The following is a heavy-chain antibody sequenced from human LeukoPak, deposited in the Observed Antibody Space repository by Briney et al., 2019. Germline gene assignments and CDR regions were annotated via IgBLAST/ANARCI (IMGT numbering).Heavy chain of an antibody. CDR2: ISSSSTSI. CDR1: GFTFSSHS. D-gene: IGHD2-21*02. CDR3: ARGLAYCGGDCYRAFDI. J-gene: IGHJ3*02. V-gene: IGHV3-48*04. Sequence: GESLRLSCAASGFTFSSHSMNWVRQDPGKGLEWVSYISSSSTSIYYADSVKGRLTISRDNAKNSLYLQMNSLRAEDTAVYYCARGLAYCGGDCYRAFDIWGQGTMVTVSS.